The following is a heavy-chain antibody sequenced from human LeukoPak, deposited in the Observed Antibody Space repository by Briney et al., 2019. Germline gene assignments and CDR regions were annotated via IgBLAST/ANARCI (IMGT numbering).Heavy chain of an antibody. CDR2: IYSGGST. CDR1: GFTVSSNY. CDR3: ARIVVVVAATWVDAFNI. Sequence: PGGSLRVSCAASGFTVSSNYMTWVRQAPGKGLEWVSVIYSGGSTYYADSVKGRFTISRDNSKNTLYLQMNSLRAEDTAVYYCARIVVVVAATWVDAFNIWGQGTMVSVSS. D-gene: IGHD2-15*01. J-gene: IGHJ3*02. V-gene: IGHV3-53*01.